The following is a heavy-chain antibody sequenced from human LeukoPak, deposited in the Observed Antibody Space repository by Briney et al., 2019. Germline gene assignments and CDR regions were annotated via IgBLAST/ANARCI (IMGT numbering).Heavy chain of an antibody. Sequence: GGSLRLSCAASGFTFSSYAMSWVRQAPGKGLEWVSAISGSGGSTYYADSVKGRFTISRDNSKNTLYLQMNSLRAEDTAVYYCARALSAGIAVAGTYYFDYWGQGTLVTVSS. CDR3: ARALSAGIAVAGTYYFDY. CDR1: GFTFSSYA. V-gene: IGHV3-23*01. D-gene: IGHD6-19*01. CDR2: ISGSGGST. J-gene: IGHJ4*02.